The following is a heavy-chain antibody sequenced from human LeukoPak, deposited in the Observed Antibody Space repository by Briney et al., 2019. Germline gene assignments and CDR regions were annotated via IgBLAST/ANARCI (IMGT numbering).Heavy chain of an antibody. Sequence: SETLPLTCTVSGGSISSYYWSWIRQPPGKGLEWIGYIYYSGSTNYNPSLKSRVTISVDTSKNQFSLKLSSVTAADTAVYYCARHTLGTSWGLNAFDIWGQGTMVTVSS. V-gene: IGHV4-59*08. CDR3: ARHTLGTSWGLNAFDI. D-gene: IGHD2-2*01. CDR1: GGSISSYY. CDR2: IYYSGST. J-gene: IGHJ3*02.